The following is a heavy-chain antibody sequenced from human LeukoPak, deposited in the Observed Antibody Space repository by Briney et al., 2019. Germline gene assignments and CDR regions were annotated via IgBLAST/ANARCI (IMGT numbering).Heavy chain of an antibody. CDR2: ISAYNGNT. J-gene: IGHJ6*03. D-gene: IGHD2-21*02. V-gene: IGHV1-18*01. CDR1: GYTFTSYG. CDR3: ARVVTTSASLSYYYYYMDV. Sequence: ASVNVSCTASGYTFTSYGISWVRQAPGQGLEWMGWISAYNGNTNYAQKLQSRVTMTTDTSTSTAYMELRSLRSDDTAVYYCARVVTTSASLSYYYYYMDVWGKGTTVTVSS.